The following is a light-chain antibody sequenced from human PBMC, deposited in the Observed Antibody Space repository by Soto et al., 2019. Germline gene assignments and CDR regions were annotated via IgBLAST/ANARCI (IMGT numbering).Light chain of an antibody. V-gene: IGKV3-20*01. J-gene: IGKJ1*01. CDR2: DAT. Sequence: ENVLTQSPDTLSLSPGERATLSCRASQTIASNYFAWYQQKPGQAPRLLMYDATNRATGIPDRFSGSGSGTGFTLTISRLEPEDFAVYYCQQYVSLPWTFGQGTKVEIK. CDR1: QTIASNY. CDR3: QQYVSLPWT.